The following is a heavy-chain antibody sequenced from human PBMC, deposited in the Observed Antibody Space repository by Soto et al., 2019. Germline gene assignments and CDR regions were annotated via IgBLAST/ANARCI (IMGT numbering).Heavy chain of an antibody. CDR2: IYWDDDK. CDR3: AHRQARGYVTKGFDP. Sequence: QITLKESGPTLVKPTQTLPLSCTFSGFSLSTSGVGVGWIRQPPGKALEWLALIYWDDDKRYSPSLKCRPTITTDASKNPVVLIMTNMDPLDTPTSYFAHRQARGYVTKGFDPWGQGTLVTVSS. D-gene: IGHD5-12*01. CDR1: GFSLSTSGVG. V-gene: IGHV2-5*02. J-gene: IGHJ5*02.